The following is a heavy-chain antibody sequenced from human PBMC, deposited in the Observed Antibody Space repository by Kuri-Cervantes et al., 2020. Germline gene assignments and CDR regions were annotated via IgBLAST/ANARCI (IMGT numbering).Heavy chain of an antibody. Sequence: LRLSCTVSGGSISSGGYYWSWIRQSPGRGLEWIGYIYYSGSTYYSPSLKSLITISVDTSKNQFSLRLTSVTAADTAVYYCARGLPTSYWGQGTLVTVSS. CDR3: ARGLPTSY. J-gene: IGHJ1*01. CDR2: IYYSGST. V-gene: IGHV4-31*01. CDR1: GGSISSGGYY.